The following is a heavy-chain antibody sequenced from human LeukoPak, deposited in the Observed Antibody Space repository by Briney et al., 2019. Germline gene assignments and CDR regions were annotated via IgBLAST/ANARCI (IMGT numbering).Heavy chain of an antibody. Sequence: SETLSLTCAVYGGSFSGYYWSWIRQPPGKGLEWIGEINHSGSTNYNPSLKSRVTISVDTSKNQFSLKLSSVTAAATAVYYCARGRPRYYYGSGSYYRGPFDYWGKGTLVTVSS. CDR2: INHSGST. V-gene: IGHV4-34*01. CDR1: GGSFSGYY. D-gene: IGHD3-10*01. J-gene: IGHJ4*02. CDR3: ARGRPRYYYGSGSYYRGPFDY.